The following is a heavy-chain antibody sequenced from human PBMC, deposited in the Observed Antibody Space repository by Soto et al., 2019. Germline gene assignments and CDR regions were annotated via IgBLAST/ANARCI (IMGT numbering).Heavy chain of an antibody. D-gene: IGHD6-19*01. Sequence: LSLTCTVSGGSISSYYWSWIRQPPGKGLEWIGYIYYSGSTNYNPSLKSRVTISVDTSKNQFSLKLSSVTAADTAVYYCARGYSSGWPAYNWFDPWGQGTLVTVSS. CDR3: ARGYSSGWPAYNWFDP. V-gene: IGHV4-59*01. J-gene: IGHJ5*02. CDR1: GGSISSYY. CDR2: IYYSGST.